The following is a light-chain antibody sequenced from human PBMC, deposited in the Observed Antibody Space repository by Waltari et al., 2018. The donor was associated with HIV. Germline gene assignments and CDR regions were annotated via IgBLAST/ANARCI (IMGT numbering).Light chain of an antibody. CDR1: HSLLYRSENKNF. V-gene: IGKV4-1*01. Sequence: DVLVTQSPDSLAVSVAATATLNCTSHHSLLYRSENKNFLAWCQQKPGQRPKLLIYWASTRQSGVPDRFSGSGSGTDFTLTISTLQSEDVAVYYCQQYHRVPYTFGQGTKLQIK. CDR3: QQYHRVPYT. J-gene: IGKJ2*01. CDR2: WAS.